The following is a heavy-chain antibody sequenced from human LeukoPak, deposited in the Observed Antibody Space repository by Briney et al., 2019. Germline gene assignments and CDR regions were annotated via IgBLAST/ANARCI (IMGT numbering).Heavy chain of an antibody. V-gene: IGHV1-46*01. CDR1: VYTFTSYY. CDR2: INPIGGNP. D-gene: IGHD2-21*02. CDR3: ARVSVVVVTQAYY. J-gene: IGHJ6*01. Sequence: SSVTVSCKASVYTFTSYYMHWVRPAPAQRLEWMGIINPIGGNPNYPHRLQGRVTMTRHTSTRTVYMEPSSLRSEATPVYYCARVSVVVVTQAYY.